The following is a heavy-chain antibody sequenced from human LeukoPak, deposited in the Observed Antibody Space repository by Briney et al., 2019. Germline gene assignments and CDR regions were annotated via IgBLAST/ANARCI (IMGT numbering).Heavy chain of an antibody. Sequence: GGSLRLSCAASGFTFSSYSMNRVRQAPGKGLEWVSSISSSSSYIYYADSVKGRFTISRDNAKNSLYLQMNSLRAEDTAVYYCARSVGGGGYCSSTSCERVNWFDPWGQGTLVTVSS. D-gene: IGHD2-2*01. CDR1: GFTFSSYS. CDR2: ISSSSSYI. CDR3: ARSVGGGGYCSSTSCERVNWFDP. V-gene: IGHV3-21*01. J-gene: IGHJ5*02.